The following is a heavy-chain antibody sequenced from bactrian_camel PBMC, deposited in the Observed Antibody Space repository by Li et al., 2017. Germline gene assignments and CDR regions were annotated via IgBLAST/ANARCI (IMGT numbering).Heavy chain of an antibody. CDR2: VYSGGGSP. Sequence: DVQLVESGGGSVQAGGSLRLSCVISGYTSSSYVMGWFRQAPGKEREGVAIVYSGGGSPYYFDSVKGRCTIPQDNAKNTLYLQMDSLKPEDTAMYYCAADRGCRMRLLFRLLLPWDYWGQGTQVTVS. CDR3: AADRGCRMRLLFRLLLPWDY. J-gene: IGHJ4*01. V-gene: IGHV3S31*01. CDR1: GYTSSSYV. D-gene: IGHD3*01.